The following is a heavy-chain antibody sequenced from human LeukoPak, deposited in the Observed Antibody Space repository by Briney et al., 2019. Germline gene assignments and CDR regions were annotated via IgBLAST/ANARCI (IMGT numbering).Heavy chain of an antibody. V-gene: IGHV3-23*01. CDR1: GFTFEKYV. D-gene: IGHD1-26*01. CDR2: IYGSGVSI. CDR3: AKDLGWELPAEAY. J-gene: IGHJ4*02. Sequence: GGSLRLSCVASGFTFEKYVMNWVRQAPGKGLEWLATIYGSGVSISYADSVKGRFTISRDNSNNTLYLQMNSLRAEDTAICFCAKDLGWELPAEAYWGQGILVTVSS.